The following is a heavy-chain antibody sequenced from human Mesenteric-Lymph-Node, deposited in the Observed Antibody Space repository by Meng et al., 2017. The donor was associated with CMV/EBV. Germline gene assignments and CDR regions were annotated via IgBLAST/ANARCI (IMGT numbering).Heavy chain of an antibody. Sequence: GSLRLSCTVSGGSISSSSYYWGWIRQPPGKGLEWIGSIYYSGSTYYNPSLKSRVTISVDTSKNQFSLKLSSVTAADTAVYYCARDPGDLHHYDFWSGYYRVYFDYWGQGTLVTVSS. J-gene: IGHJ4*02. CDR1: GGSISSSSYY. CDR3: ARDPGDLHHYDFWSGYYRVYFDY. CDR2: IYYSGST. D-gene: IGHD3-3*01. V-gene: IGHV4-39*07.